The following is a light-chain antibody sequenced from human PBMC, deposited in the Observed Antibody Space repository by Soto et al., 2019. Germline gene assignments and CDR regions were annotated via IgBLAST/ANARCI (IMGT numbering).Light chain of an antibody. V-gene: IGKV1D-12*01. CDR3: QQTNSFPLT. Sequence: RKSISSWLAWYQQKPGKAPKVLIYATSRLQSGVPSRFSGSGSGTDFTLTISSLQPEDFATYFCQQTNSFPLTFGGGTKVDIK. CDR2: ATS. CDR1: KSISSW. J-gene: IGKJ4*01.